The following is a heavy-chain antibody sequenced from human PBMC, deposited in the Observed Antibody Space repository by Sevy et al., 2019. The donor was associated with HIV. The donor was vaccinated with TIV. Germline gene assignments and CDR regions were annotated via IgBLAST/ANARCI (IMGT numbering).Heavy chain of an antibody. CDR2: INPNSGGT. V-gene: IGHV1-2*06. CDR3: ARAYSYDSSAYYFDH. Sequence: ASVKVSCKASGYTFTAYYVHWVRQAPGQGLEWMGRINPNSGGTNYAQKFQGRVTMTRDTSISTAYMELSGLRYDDTAVYHCARAYSYDSSAYYFDHWGQGTLVTVSS. D-gene: IGHD3-22*01. J-gene: IGHJ4*02. CDR1: GYTFTAYY.